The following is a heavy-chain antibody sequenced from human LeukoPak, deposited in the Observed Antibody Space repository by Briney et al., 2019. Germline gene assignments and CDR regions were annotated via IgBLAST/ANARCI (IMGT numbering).Heavy chain of an antibody. V-gene: IGHV3-33*06. D-gene: IGHD3-22*01. CDR1: GFTFSSYG. J-gene: IGHJ4*02. CDR3: AKDVYYDSSGIAY. Sequence: GGSLRLSCAASGFTFSSYGMYWVRQAPGKGLEWVAVIWYDGSNKYYADSVKGRFTISRDNSKNTLYLQMNSLRAEDTAVYYCAKDVYYDSSGIAYWGQGTLVTVSS. CDR2: IWYDGSNK.